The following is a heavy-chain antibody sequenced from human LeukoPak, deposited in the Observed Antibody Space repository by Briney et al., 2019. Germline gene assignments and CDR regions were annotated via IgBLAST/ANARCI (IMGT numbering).Heavy chain of an antibody. D-gene: IGHD6-25*01. Sequence: SETLSLTCTVSGGSVSSNGYSWNWIRQPPGKGLEWIGYIYNRGSTNYNPSLKSRVTISVDKSKNQFSLKLSSVTAADTAVYYCARGRFGGYPTSNWFDPWGQGTLVTVSS. CDR3: ARGRFGGYPTSNWFDP. V-gene: IGHV4-61*08. CDR2: IYNRGST. CDR1: GGSVSSNGYS. J-gene: IGHJ5*02.